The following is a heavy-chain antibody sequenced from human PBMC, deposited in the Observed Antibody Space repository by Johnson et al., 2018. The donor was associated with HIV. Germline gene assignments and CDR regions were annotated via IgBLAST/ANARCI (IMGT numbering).Heavy chain of an antibody. CDR3: ARDGGYSYGDAFDI. CDR1: GFTFSSYA. D-gene: IGHD5-18*01. CDR2: ISYDGSNK. J-gene: IGHJ3*02. V-gene: IGHV3-30-3*01. Sequence: VQLVESGGGLVQPGRSLRLSCAASGFTFSSYAMHWVRQAPGKGLEWVAVISYDGSNKYYADSVKGRFTISRDNSKNTLYLQMNSLRAEDTAVYYCARDGGYSYGDAFDIWGQGTMVTVSS.